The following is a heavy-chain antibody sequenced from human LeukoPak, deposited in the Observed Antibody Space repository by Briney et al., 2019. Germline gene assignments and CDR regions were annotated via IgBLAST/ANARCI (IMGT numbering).Heavy chain of an antibody. CDR2: IISSSSYI. D-gene: IGHD3-3*02. Sequence: GGSLRLSCAASGFTFSSYSMNWVRQAPGKGLEWVSSIISSSSYIYYADSVKGRFTISRDNAKNSLYLQMNSLRAEDTAVYYCARDRFAHFATPDYWGQGTLVTVSS. J-gene: IGHJ4*02. CDR3: ARDRFAHFATPDY. CDR1: GFTFSSYS. V-gene: IGHV3-21*01.